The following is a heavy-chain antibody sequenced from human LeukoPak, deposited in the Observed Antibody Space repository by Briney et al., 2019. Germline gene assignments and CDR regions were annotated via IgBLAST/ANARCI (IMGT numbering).Heavy chain of an antibody. V-gene: IGHV3-73*01. CDR3: TSQDGDAYNYRWYYFDY. CDR2: IRNKGNNYAT. D-gene: IGHD5-24*01. J-gene: IGHJ4*02. Sequence: GGSLTLSCAASGFTFSGSALNWVRQASGKGLEWVGRIRNKGNNYATAYAASVRGRFTISRDDSKNTAYLQMNSLKTEDTAVYYCTSQDGDAYNYRWYYFDYWGQGTLVTVSS. CDR1: GFTFSGSA.